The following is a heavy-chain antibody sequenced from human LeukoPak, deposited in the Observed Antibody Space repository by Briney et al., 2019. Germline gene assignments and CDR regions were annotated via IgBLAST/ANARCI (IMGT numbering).Heavy chain of an antibody. Sequence: GGSLRLSCAASGFTFSSYAVSWVRQAPGKGLEWVSIIYSGDSTYYADSVKGRFTISRDNSKNTLYLQMNSLRAEDTAVYYCARVFWEKDGFIGAFDIWGQGTMVTVSS. V-gene: IGHV3-66*01. J-gene: IGHJ3*02. CDR2: IYSGDST. CDR1: GFTFSSYA. CDR3: ARVFWEKDGFIGAFDI. D-gene: IGHD3-3*01.